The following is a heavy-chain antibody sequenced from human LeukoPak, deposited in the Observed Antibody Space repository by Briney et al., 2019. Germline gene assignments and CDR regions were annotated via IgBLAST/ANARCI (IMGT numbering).Heavy chain of an antibody. CDR3: ARGRDSMYYDFWSGYYTPFDY. CDR1: GGSFSGYY. D-gene: IGHD3-3*01. CDR2: ISHSGST. J-gene: IGHJ4*02. V-gene: IGHV4-34*01. Sequence: SETLSLTCAVYGGSFSGYYWSWIRQPPGKGLEWIGEISHSGSTNYNPSLKSRVTISVDTSKNQFSLKLSSVTAADTAVYYCARGRDSMYYDFWSGYYTPFDYWGQRTLVTVSS.